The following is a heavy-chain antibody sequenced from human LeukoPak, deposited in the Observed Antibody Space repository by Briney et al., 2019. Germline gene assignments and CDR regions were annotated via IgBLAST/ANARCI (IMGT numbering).Heavy chain of an antibody. CDR3: ARGVRGSGWYGSMFGY. D-gene: IGHD6-19*01. Sequence: SETLSLTCAVYGGSFIGYYWSWIRQPPGKGREWIGEINHSEITNYNPSPKSRVTISVATSKSQFSLKLSSVTAADTAVYYCARGVRGSGWYGSMFGYWGQGTLVSVSS. V-gene: IGHV4-34*01. CDR2: INHSEIT. J-gene: IGHJ4*02. CDR1: GGSFIGYY.